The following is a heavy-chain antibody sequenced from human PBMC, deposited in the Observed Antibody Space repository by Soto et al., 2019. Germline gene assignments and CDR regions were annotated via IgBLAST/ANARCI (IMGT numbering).Heavy chain of an antibody. Sequence: QVQLHESGPGLVKPSQTLSLTCTVSVGSISSGDYYWSWIRQPPGKGLEWIGYIYYSGSTYYNSSHKSRVTISVDTSKNQFSLKLSSVTAADTAVYSFAATGYHSYFDYWGQGTLVTVSS. CDR1: VGSISSGDYY. J-gene: IGHJ4*02. V-gene: IGHV4-30-4*01. D-gene: IGHD3-9*01. CDR2: IYYSGST. CDR3: AATGYHSYFDY.